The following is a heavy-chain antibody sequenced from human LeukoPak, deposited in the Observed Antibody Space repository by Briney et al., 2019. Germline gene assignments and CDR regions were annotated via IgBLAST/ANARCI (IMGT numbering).Heavy chain of an antibody. J-gene: IGHJ4*02. D-gene: IGHD3-10*01. Sequence: GGSLRLSCAASGFTFSSYEMNWVRQAPGKGLEWVSYIDSSGSTIHYADSVKGRFTISRDNAKNSLYLQMNSLRVEDTGIYYCVKVAKYYYGSETYYFFEHWGQGTPVTASS. CDR3: VKVAKYYYGSETYYFFEH. CDR1: GFTFSSYE. V-gene: IGHV3-48*03. CDR2: IDSSGSTI.